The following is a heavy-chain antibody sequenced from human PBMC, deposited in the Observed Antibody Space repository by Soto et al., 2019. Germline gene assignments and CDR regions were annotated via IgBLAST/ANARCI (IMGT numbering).Heavy chain of an antibody. J-gene: IGHJ4*02. CDR3: AREVSGEWVVFGY. CDR2: IKQDGSEK. D-gene: IGHD6-19*01. V-gene: IGHV3-7*01. CDR1: GLLFSSYW. Sequence: PRGSLILSCAASGLLFSSYWMSWGLQAPGKGREWVANIKQDGSEKYYVDSVKGRFTISRDNAKNSLYLQMNSLRAEDTAVYYCAREVSGEWVVFGYWGQGTLVSVSS.